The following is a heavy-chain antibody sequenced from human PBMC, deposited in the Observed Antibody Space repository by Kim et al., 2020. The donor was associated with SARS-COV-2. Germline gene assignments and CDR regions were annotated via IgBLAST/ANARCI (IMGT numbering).Heavy chain of an antibody. J-gene: IGHJ5*02. V-gene: IGHV3-11*04. Sequence: YADAVMGRFTISRDNAKNSLYLQMNSLRAEDTAVYYCARGLAAGTEWFDPWGQGTLVTFSS. D-gene: IGHD6-13*01. CDR3: ARGLAAGTEWFDP.